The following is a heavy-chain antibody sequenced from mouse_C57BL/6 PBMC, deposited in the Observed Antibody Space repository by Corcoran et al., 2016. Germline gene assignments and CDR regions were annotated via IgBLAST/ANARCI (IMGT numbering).Heavy chain of an antibody. V-gene: IGHV9-3*01. D-gene: IGHD2-5*01. CDR1: GYTFTTYG. CDR3: ARDSNFRMDY. Sequence: QIQLVQSGPELKKPGETVKISCKASGYTFTTYGMSWVKQAPGKGVKWMGWINTYSGVPTYADDFKGRFAFSFETSASTAYLQINNLKNEDTATYFCARDSNFRMDYWGQGTSVTVSS. J-gene: IGHJ4*01. CDR2: INTYSGVP.